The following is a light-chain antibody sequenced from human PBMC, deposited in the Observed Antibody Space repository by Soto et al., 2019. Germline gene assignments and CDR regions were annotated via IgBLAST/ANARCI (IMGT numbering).Light chain of an antibody. V-gene: IGLV2-11*01. CDR1: RSDVGGYKY. CDR2: DVS. Sequence: QSVLTQPRSVSGSPGQSVAISCTGSRSDVGGYKYVSWYQQFPGKAPKLIIYDVSRRPPGVPDRFSGSKSGNTASLTISGLQAEDEGDYYCCSYGGGRTPLGFGGGTKLTVL. CDR3: CSYGGGRTPLG. J-gene: IGLJ2*01.